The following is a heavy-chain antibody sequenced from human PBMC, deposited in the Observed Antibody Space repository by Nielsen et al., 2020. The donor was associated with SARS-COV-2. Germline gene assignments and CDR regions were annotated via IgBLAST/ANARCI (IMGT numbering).Heavy chain of an antibody. D-gene: IGHD4-17*01. CDR1: GGSISSYY. Sequence: GSLRLSCTVSGGSISSYYWSWIRQPPGKGLEWIGSIYYSGSTYYNPSLKSRVAISVDTSKNQFSLKLSSVTAADTAVYYCARSNSMTTVTTGSDAFDIWGQGTMVTVSS. J-gene: IGHJ3*02. CDR2: IYYSGST. V-gene: IGHV4-59*05. CDR3: ARSNSMTTVTTGSDAFDI.